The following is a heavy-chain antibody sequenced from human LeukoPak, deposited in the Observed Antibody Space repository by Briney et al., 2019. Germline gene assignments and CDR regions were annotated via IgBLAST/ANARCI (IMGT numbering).Heavy chain of an antibody. Sequence: TGGSLRLSCEASGFTFGTFWMSWVRQAPGKGLEWVANINQGGETDYVDSVKGRFTISRDNNKKSVYLQMNSLRAEDTAVYYCARDTDDFQGLDIWGQGTRVTVSS. CDR2: INQGGET. CDR1: GFTFGTFW. CDR3: ARDTDDFQGLDI. V-gene: IGHV3-7*01. D-gene: IGHD3-3*01. J-gene: IGHJ3*02.